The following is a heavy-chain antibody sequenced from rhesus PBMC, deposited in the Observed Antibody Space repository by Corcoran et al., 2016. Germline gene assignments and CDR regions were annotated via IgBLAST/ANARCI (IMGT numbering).Heavy chain of an antibody. CDR1: GGSISGYYL. Sequence: QVQLQESGPGLVKPSETLSLTCAVSGGSISGYYLWSWIRQPPGKGLEWIGYIYGGSGRTSYNPSLKSRVIISIDTAKNQFSLKLSSVTAADTAVYYCARGYYEDDYGYYYTPYYFDYWGQGVLVTVSS. V-gene: IGHV4-143*01. CDR3: ARGYYEDDYGYYYTPYYFDY. J-gene: IGHJ4*01. D-gene: IGHD3S6*01. CDR2: IYGGSGRT.